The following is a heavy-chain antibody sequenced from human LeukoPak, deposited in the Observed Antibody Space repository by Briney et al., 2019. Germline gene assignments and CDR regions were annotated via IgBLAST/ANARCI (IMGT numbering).Heavy chain of an antibody. CDR1: GFTFSGSA. J-gene: IGHJ4*02. D-gene: IGHD4-17*01. Sequence: GGSLRLSCAASGFTFSGSAMHWVRQASGKGLEWVGRIRSKANSYATAYAASVKGRFTISRDDSKNTAYLQMNSLKTEDTAVYYCTRHPDYGDPFDYWGQGTLVTVSS. V-gene: IGHV3-73*01. CDR2: IRSKANSYAT. CDR3: TRHPDYGDPFDY.